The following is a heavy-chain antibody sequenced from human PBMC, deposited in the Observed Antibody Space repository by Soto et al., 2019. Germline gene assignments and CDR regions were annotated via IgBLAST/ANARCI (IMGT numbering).Heavy chain of an antibody. Sequence: QVQLVESGGGVVQPGRSLRLSCAASGFTFSSSTMYWVRQAPGKGLEWVAIISSDENNNYYADSVKGRFIISRDNSKNTLYLQINSLRPEDTAVYYCARGGGGKWEPWGQGTLVTVSS. CDR3: ARGGGGKWEP. J-gene: IGHJ4*02. D-gene: IGHD1-26*01. CDR1: GFTFSSST. CDR2: ISSDENNN. V-gene: IGHV3-30-3*01.